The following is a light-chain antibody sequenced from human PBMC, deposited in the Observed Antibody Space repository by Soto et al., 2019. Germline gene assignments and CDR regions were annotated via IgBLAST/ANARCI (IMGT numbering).Light chain of an antibody. V-gene: IGLV2-14*02. CDR1: SSDVGSYNL. J-gene: IGLJ3*02. CDR2: EVS. Sequence: QSVLTQPASVSGSPGQSITISCTGTSSDVGSYNLVSWYQQHPGKAPKLMIYEVSNRPSGVSDRFSGSKSGNTASLTISGLQAEDESDYYCSSYTSRNTLVFGGGTKVTVL. CDR3: SSYTSRNTLV.